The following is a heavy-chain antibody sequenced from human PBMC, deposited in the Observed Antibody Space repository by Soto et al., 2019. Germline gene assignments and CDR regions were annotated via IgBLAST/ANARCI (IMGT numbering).Heavy chain of an antibody. V-gene: IGHV3-23*01. D-gene: IGHD3-22*01. CDR2: ISGSGGST. CDR1: GFTFSSYA. CDR3: AKSDDSSGYYVYYYGMDV. Sequence: GSLRLSCAASGFTFSSYAMSWVRQAPGKGLEWVSAISGSGGSTYYADSVKGRFTISRDNSKNTLYLQMNSLRAEDTAVYYCAKSDDSSGYYVYYYGMDVWGQGTTVTVSS. J-gene: IGHJ6*02.